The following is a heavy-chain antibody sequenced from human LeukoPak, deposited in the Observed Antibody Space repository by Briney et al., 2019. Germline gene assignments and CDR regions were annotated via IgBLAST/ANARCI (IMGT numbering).Heavy chain of an antibody. CDR3: ARLIGWGYSSSSYFDY. V-gene: IGHV4-59*01. CDR1: GGSISSYY. Sequence: PSETLSLTCTVSGGSISSYYWSWIRQPPGKGLEWIGYIYYSGSTNYNPSLKSRVTISVDTSKNQFSLKLSSVTAADTAVYYCARLIGWGYSSSSYFDYWGQGTLVTVSS. CDR2: IYYSGST. D-gene: IGHD6-6*01. J-gene: IGHJ4*02.